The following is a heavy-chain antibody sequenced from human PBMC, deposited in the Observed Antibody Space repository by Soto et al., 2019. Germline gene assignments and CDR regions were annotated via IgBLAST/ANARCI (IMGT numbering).Heavy chain of an antibody. D-gene: IGHD1-26*01. CDR3: ARTGLGSYDSHNLDF. V-gene: IGHV3-11*06. CDR1: GFTFCDYY. CDR2: ISSSSSYT. Sequence: GGSLRLSCAASGFTFCDYYMSWIRQAPGKGLEWVSYISSSSSYTNYADSVKGRFTISRDNAKNSLYLQMDSLRAEDTAVYYCARTGLGSYDSHNLDFWGQGTLVTVSS. J-gene: IGHJ4*02.